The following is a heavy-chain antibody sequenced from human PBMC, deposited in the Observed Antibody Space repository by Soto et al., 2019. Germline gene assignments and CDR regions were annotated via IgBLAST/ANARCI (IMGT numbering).Heavy chain of an antibody. CDR3: ADGGEWSFNFVY. Sequence: GGSLRLCCAASGFTFSSYAMSWVRQAPGKGLEWVSGISVSGANKYYADAVKGRFTISRDNSKNTLYLQMNNLRAEDTAVYYCADGGEWSFNFVYWGQGTQVTVSS. J-gene: IGHJ4*02. CDR2: ISVSGANK. CDR1: GFTFSSYA. D-gene: IGHD3-3*01. V-gene: IGHV3-23*01.